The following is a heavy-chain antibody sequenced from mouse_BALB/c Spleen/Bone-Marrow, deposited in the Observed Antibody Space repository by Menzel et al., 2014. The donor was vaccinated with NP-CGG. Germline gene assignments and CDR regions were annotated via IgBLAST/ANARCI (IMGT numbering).Heavy chain of an antibody. J-gene: IGHJ1*01. V-gene: IGHV5-12-1*01. CDR2: ISSGGGST. CDR1: SSVCSNYD. Sequence: GGGFDHPGGCLTPSLVPFSSVCSNYDLSWVRQTPEKRLEWVAYISSGGGSTYYPDTVKGRFTISRDNAKNTLYPQMSSLKSEDTAKYYCARHRCYSDLRGRGT. CDR3: ARHRCYSDL.